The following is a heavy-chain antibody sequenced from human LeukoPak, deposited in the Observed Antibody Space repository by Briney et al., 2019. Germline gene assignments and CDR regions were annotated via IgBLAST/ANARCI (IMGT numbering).Heavy chain of an antibody. V-gene: IGHV4-39*07. D-gene: IGHD4-17*01. Sequence: SETLSLTCTVSGGSVSDSRNYWGWIRQPPGKGLEWIGSFYHTGGTYYSPSFRSRVIISVDTSKNQFSLKLSSVTAADTAVYYCARVTYGDYVDYWGQGTLVTVSS. J-gene: IGHJ4*02. CDR3: ARVTYGDYVDY. CDR1: GGSVSDSRNY. CDR2: FYHTGGT.